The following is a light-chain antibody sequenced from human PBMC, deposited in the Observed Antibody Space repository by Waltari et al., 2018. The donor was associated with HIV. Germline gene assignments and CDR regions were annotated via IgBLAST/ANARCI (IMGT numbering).Light chain of an antibody. V-gene: IGKV3-20*01. CDR2: GAS. CDR3: QQYGSSPYT. CDR1: QSVSSSY. J-gene: IGKJ2*01. Sequence: QSPGTLSLSPGERATLSCRASQSVSSSYLAWYQQKPGQAPRLLIYGASSRATGIPDRFSGSGSGTDFTLTISRLEPEDFAVYYCQQYGSSPYTFGQGTKLEIK.